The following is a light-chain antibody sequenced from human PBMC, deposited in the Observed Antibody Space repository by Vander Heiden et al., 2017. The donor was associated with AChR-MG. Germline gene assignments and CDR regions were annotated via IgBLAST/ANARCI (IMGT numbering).Light chain of an antibody. CDR3: QQRSKWPLT. V-gene: IGKV3-11*01. CDR1: QSVSSY. J-gene: IGKJ4*01. CDR2: DVS. Sequence: IVLTHSPPTLSLSPGERATLSCRASQSVSSYLAWYQQKPGQAPRLLIYDVSKRATGIPARFSGSGSGTDFTLTISSLESEDFAVYYCQQRSKWPLTFGGGTKVEIK.